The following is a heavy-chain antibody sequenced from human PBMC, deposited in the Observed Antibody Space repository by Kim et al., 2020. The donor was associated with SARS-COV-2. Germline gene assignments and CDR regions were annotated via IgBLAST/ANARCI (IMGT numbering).Heavy chain of an antibody. D-gene: IGHD6-19*01. Sequence: QPLKRRVTISVDTSKNQFPRKLSSVTAADTAVYYCARLATLYSSGWYFSYWGQGTLVTVSS. CDR3: ARLATLYSSGWYFSY. V-gene: IGHV4-39*01. J-gene: IGHJ4*02.